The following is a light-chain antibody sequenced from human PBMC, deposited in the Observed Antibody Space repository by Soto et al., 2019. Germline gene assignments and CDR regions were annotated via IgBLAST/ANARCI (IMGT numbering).Light chain of an antibody. V-gene: IGLV3-1*01. J-gene: IGLJ2*01. CDR3: QAWDSSTVV. CDR2: QDS. Sequence: SYELTQPPSVSVCPGQPASITCSGDKLGDKYACWYQQKPGQSPVLVIYQDSKRPSGIPERFSGSNSGNTATLTISGTQALDEADYYCQAWDSSTVVFGGGTKLTVL. CDR1: KLGDKY.